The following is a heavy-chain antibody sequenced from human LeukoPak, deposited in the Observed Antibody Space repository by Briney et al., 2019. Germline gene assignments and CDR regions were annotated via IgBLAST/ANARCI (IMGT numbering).Heavy chain of an antibody. J-gene: IGHJ3*02. CDR3: AKVGSSSWVHDAFDI. Sequence: GRSLRLSCAASGFTFDDYAMHWVRQAPGKGLEWVSGISWNSGSIGYADSVKGRFTISRDNAKNSLYLQKNSLRAKDTALYYCAKVGSSSWVHDAFDIWGQGTMVTVSS. CDR2: ISWNSGSI. D-gene: IGHD6-13*01. CDR1: GFTFDDYA. V-gene: IGHV3-9*01.